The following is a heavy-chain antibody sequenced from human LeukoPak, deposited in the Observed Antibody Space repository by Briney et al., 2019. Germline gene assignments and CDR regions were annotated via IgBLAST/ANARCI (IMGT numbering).Heavy chain of an antibody. CDR1: GYTFNSYD. CDR3: ARYSGSYYYFDY. D-gene: IGHD1-26*01. Sequence: ASVKVSCKASGYTFNSYDINWVRQATGQGLEWMGWMNPNSGNTGYAQKFQGTVTITRNTSISTAYMELSSLRSEDTAVYYCARYSGSYYYFDYWGQGTLVTVSS. CDR2: MNPNSGNT. J-gene: IGHJ4*02. V-gene: IGHV1-8*03.